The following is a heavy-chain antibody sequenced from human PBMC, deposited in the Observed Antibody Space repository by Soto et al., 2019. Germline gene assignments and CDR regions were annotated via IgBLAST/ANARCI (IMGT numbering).Heavy chain of an antibody. CDR3: ARGRGSRLYYYYGMDV. CDR2: IIPIFGTA. V-gene: IGHV1-69*12. Sequence: QVQLVQSGAEVKKPGSSVKVSCKASGGTFSSYAISWVRQAPGQGLEWMGGIIPIFGTANYAQKFQGRVTMTADESTSTAYREVSSLRSEDTAVYYWARGRGSRLYYYYGMDVWAQGTTVTVSS. CDR1: GGTFSSYA. D-gene: IGHD2-2*01. J-gene: IGHJ6*02.